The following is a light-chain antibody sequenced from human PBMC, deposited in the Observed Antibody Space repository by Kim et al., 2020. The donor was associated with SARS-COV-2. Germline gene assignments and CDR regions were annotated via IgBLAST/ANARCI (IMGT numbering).Light chain of an antibody. CDR2: GTS. Sequence: LSPGERAPLSCRASQSINNNYLAWHQQKPGQAPRLLIYGTSYRVTGIPDRFSGSGSGTDFTLSISRLEPEDFAVYYCHQYGYSPYTFGQGTKLEI. J-gene: IGKJ2*01. CDR3: HQYGYSPYT. CDR1: QSINNNY. V-gene: IGKV3-20*01.